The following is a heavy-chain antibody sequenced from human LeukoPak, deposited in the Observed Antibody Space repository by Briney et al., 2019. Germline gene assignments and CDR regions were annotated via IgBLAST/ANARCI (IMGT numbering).Heavy chain of an antibody. V-gene: IGHV1-69*13. CDR1: GGTFSSYA. CDR2: IIPIFGTA. Sequence: GASVKVSCKASGGTFSSYAISWVRQAPGQGREWMGGIIPIFGTANYAQKFQGRVTITADESTSTAYMELSRLRSEDTAVYYCARGVRGVRNYFDYWGQGTLVTVSS. D-gene: IGHD3-10*02. J-gene: IGHJ4*02. CDR3: ARGVRGVRNYFDY.